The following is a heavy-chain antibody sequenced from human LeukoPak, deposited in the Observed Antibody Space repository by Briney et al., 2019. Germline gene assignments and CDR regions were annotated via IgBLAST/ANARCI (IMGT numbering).Heavy chain of an antibody. D-gene: IGHD1-26*01. J-gene: IGHJ4*02. CDR1: GYTFTSYY. CDR3: ARDGVYSGSYYTDY. V-gene: IGHV1-46*03. CDR2: INPSGGSA. Sequence: ASVKVSCKASGYTFTSYYMHWVRQAPGQGLEWMGIINPSGGSAIYAKKFKGRVTMTRDTSTSTVYMEVGRLRSEDTAVYYCARDGVYSGSYYTDYWGQGTLVTVSS.